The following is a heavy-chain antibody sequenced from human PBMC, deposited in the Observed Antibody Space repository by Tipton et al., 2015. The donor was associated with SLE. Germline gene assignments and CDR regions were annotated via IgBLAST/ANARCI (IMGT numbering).Heavy chain of an antibody. CDR3: ARGLAWSSYYSGSGIKSLDS. J-gene: IGHJ4*02. Sequence: QLVQSGAEVKKPGESLKISCKASGYSFTTYWIGWVRQMPGKGLEWISHIYGGGTTLYADSVKGRFTISRDNSKNTLYLETNSLRPEDTAVYYCARGLAWSSYYSGSGIKSLDSWGQGTLVTVSS. V-gene: IGHV3-53*01. CDR1: GYSFTTYW. CDR2: IYGGGTT. D-gene: IGHD3-3*01.